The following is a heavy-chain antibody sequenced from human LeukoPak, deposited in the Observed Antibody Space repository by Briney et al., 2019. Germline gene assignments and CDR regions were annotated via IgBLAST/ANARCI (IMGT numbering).Heavy chain of an antibody. Sequence: ASVKVSCKASGYTFTSYYMHWVRQAPGQGLEWMGWINPNSGGTNYAQKFQGWVTMTRDTSISTAYMELSRLRSDDTAVYYCATWSTMVRGVIITWGAFDIWGQGTMVTVSS. CDR1: GYTFTSYY. D-gene: IGHD3-10*01. CDR2: INPNSGGT. CDR3: ATWSTMVRGVIITWGAFDI. V-gene: IGHV1-2*04. J-gene: IGHJ3*02.